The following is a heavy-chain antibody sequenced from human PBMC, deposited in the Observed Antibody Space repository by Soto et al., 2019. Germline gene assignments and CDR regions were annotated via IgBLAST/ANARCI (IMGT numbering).Heavy chain of an antibody. J-gene: IGHJ4*01. V-gene: IGHV3-23*01. Sequence: EVQLLESGGVLVQPGGSLRLSCAASGFTFSSYAMSWVRQASGKGLEWVSAITASGGRTYYIDSVKGRFAISRDNSKNTLYLQMNSLRDEDTAVYYCAKQDYDILSGYYSSYYFDSWGHGTLVTISS. CDR1: GFTFSSYA. CDR2: ITASGGRT. D-gene: IGHD3-9*01. CDR3: AKQDYDILSGYYSSYYFDS.